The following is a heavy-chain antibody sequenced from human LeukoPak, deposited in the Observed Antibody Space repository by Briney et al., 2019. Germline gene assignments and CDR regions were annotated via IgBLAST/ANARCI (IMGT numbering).Heavy chain of an antibody. CDR2: INQDGSKT. J-gene: IGHJ6*02. V-gene: IGHV3-7*02. D-gene: IGHD2-15*01. CDR3: ARVGCTGGSCLAYNYYAMDV. Sequence: TGGSLRLSCAASGFTFSGYWMNWVRQSPGKGLEWVANINQDGSKTSYVDSVRGRFTISRDNAKNSLFLQVNSLRAEDTAVYYCARVGCTGGSCLAYNYYAMDVWGQGTTVTVSS. CDR1: GFTFSGYW.